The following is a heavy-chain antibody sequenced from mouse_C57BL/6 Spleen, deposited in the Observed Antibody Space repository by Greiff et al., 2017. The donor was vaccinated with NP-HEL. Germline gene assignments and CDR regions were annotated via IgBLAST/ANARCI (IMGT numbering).Heavy chain of an antibody. J-gene: IGHJ1*03. CDR1: GYTFTSYW. D-gene: IGHD1-1*01. V-gene: IGHV1-61*01. CDR2: IYPSDSET. Sequence: VQLQQPGAEPVRPGSSVKLSCKASGYTFTSYWMDWVKQRPGQGLEWIGNIYPSDSETHYNQKFKDKATLTVDKSSSTAYMQLSSLTSEDSAVYYCARGATVVAEDWYFDVWGTGTTVTVSS. CDR3: ARGATVVAEDWYFDV.